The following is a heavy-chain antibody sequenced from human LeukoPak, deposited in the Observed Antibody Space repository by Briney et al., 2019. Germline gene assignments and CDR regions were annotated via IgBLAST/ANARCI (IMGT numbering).Heavy chain of an antibody. CDR2: INHSGST. CDR1: GGSFSGYY. Sequence: SETLSLTCAVYGGSFSGYYWSWIRQPPGKGLEWIGEINHSGSTNYNPSLKSRVTISVDTSKNQFSLKLSSVTAADTAVYYCARGRASRRYKENWFDPWGQGTLVTVSS. D-gene: IGHD2-2*01. V-gene: IGHV4-34*01. J-gene: IGHJ5*02. CDR3: ARGRASRRYKENWFDP.